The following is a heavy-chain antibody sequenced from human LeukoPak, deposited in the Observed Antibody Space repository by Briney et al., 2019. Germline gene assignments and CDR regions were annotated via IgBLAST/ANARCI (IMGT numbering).Heavy chain of an antibody. J-gene: IGHJ4*02. CDR3: AKDVLSSGSLGTIDY. CDR2: ISWNSGSI. Sequence: GGSLRLSCAASGFTFDDYAMHWVRQAPGKGLEWVSGISWNSGSIGYADSVKGRFTTSRDNAKNSLYLQMNSLRAEDTALYYCAKDVLSSGSLGTIDYWGQGTLVTVSS. CDR1: GFTFDDYA. D-gene: IGHD6-19*01. V-gene: IGHV3-9*01.